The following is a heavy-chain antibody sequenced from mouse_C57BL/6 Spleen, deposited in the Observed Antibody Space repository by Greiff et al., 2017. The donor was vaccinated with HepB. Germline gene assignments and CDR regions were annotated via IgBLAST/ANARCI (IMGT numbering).Heavy chain of an antibody. CDR2: ISSGSSTI. CDR3: ARTYGSSAPFAY. J-gene: IGHJ3*01. D-gene: IGHD1-1*01. CDR1: GFTFSDYG. V-gene: IGHV5-17*01. Sequence: EVKLMESGGGLVKPGGSLKLSCAASGFTFSDYGMHWVRQAPEKGLEWVAYISSGSSTIYYADTVKGRFTISRDNAKNTLFLQMTSLRSEDTAMYYCARTYGSSAPFAYWGQGTLVTVSA.